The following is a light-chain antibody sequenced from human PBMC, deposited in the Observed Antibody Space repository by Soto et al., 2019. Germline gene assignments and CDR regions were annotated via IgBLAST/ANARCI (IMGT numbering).Light chain of an antibody. Sequence: EIVLTQSPATLSLSPGERATLSCRASQSVSSYLAWYQQNPGQAPRLLIYDASSRATGIPARFSGSGSGTDLTLSIRSLEPEDCAVYYCQQRSNLPLTFGGGTKVEIK. J-gene: IGKJ4*01. CDR3: QQRSNLPLT. CDR2: DAS. V-gene: IGKV3-11*01. CDR1: QSVSSY.